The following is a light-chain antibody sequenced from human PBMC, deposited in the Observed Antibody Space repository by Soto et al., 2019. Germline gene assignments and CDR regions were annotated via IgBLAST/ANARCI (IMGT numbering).Light chain of an antibody. J-gene: IGKJ5*01. Sequence: DIQMTQSPSTLSASVGDRVTITCRASQSISSWLAWYQQKPGKAPKLLIYKASSLESGVPSRFSGSGSGTEFTLTISSLQPDDFATYRCQYYNSYSITLGQGTRLEIK. V-gene: IGKV1-5*03. CDR2: KAS. CDR3: QYYNSYSIT. CDR1: QSISSW.